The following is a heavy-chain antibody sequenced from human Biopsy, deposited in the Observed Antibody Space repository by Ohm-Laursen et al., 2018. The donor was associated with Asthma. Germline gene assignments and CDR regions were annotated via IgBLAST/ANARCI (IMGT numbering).Heavy chain of an antibody. CDR2: VFWSGST. D-gene: IGHD4-17*01. Sequence: SDTLSLTCRVSGDYAGSSDHHWAWIRQAPGKGLEWIGFVFWSGSTHYSRSLERRISISIDTATNEFSMKLWSVTPADTAVYFCARVVSYGDIYFGIDVWGPGNTVVVS. V-gene: IGHV4-30-4*02. J-gene: IGHJ6*02. CDR3: ARVVSYGDIYFGIDV. CDR1: GDYAGSSDHH.